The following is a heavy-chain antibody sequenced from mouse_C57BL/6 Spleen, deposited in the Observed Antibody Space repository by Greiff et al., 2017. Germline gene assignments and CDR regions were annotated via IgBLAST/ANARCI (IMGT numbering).Heavy chain of an antibody. Sequence: EVQLQQSGPVLVKPGASVKMSCKASGYTFTDYYMNWVKQSHGKSLEWIGVINPYNGGTSYNQKFKGKATLTVDKSSSTAYMELNSLTSEDSAVXYCARSRGYDYDWFAYWGQGTLVTVSA. CDR1: GYTFTDYY. CDR3: ARSRGYDYDWFAY. D-gene: IGHD2-4*01. J-gene: IGHJ3*01. CDR2: INPYNGGT. V-gene: IGHV1-19*01.